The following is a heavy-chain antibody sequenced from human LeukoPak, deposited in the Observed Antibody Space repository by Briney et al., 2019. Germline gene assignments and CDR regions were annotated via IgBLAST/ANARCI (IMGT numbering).Heavy chain of an antibody. D-gene: IGHD2-21*02. J-gene: IGHJ4*02. CDR3: ARWQAYCGGDCMYYFDY. CDR2: IYYSGST. CDR1: GGSISSYY. V-gene: IGHV4-59*01. Sequence: SETLSLTCTVSGGSISSYYWSWIRQPPGKGLEWIGYIYYSGSTNYNPSLKSRVTISVDTSKNQFSLKLSSVTAADTAVYYCARWQAYCGGDCMYYFDYWGQGTLVTVSS.